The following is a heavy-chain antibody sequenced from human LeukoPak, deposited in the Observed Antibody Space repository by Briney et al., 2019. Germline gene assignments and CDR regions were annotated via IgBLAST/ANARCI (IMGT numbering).Heavy chain of an antibody. J-gene: IGHJ4*02. CDR2: MWFDGTNK. D-gene: IGHD4-17*01. CDR3: ARHGDYFDY. CDR1: GFTFSNYG. Sequence: SGGSLRLSCAASGFTFSNYGMHWVRQAPGKGLEWVAVMWFDGTNKFYADSVKGRFTISRDNSKNTLFLQVNSLRAEDTAVYYCARHGDYFDYWGQGTLVTVSS. V-gene: IGHV3-33*01.